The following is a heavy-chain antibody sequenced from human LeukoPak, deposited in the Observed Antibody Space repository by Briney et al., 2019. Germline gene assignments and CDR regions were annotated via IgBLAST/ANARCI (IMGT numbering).Heavy chain of an antibody. CDR1: GGSISSSSYY. V-gene: IGHV4-39*07. D-gene: IGHD6-6*01. CDR2: IYYSGRT. Sequence: SETLSLTCTVSGGSISSSSYYWGWIRQPPGKGLEWIGSIYYSGRTQYNPSLKSRVTISVDTSKNQFSLKLSSVTAADTAVYYCARGGSRIAARRRFDYWGQGTLVTVSS. J-gene: IGHJ4*02. CDR3: ARGGSRIAARRRFDY.